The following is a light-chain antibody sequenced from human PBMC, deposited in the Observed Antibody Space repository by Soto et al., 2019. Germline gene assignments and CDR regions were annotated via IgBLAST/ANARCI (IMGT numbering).Light chain of an antibody. V-gene: IGLV2-14*02. CDR2: DDD. Sequence: QSALTQPASVSGSPGQSITISCTGTSSDVVSYNLVSWYQQHPGKAPKLIIYDDDKRPSGIPDRFSGSKSGTSATLGITGFQTGDEADYYCGSWDSSLSAYVFGTGTKLTVL. J-gene: IGLJ1*01. CDR3: GSWDSSLSAYV. CDR1: SSDVVSYNL.